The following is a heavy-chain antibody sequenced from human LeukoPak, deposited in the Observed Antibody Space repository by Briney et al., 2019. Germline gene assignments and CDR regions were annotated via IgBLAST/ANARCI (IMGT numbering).Heavy chain of an antibody. Sequence: PGGSLRLSCAASGFVFSVYWMHWVRQAPGKGLVWVAHINEDGTSAIHADSVKGRFTISRDNAKNTLYLQMNSLTVEDAAVYYCARVPTNSYGFGQWGQGSLVTVSS. CDR2: INEDGTSA. J-gene: IGHJ4*02. D-gene: IGHD5-18*01. CDR3: ARVPTNSYGFGQ. V-gene: IGHV3-74*01. CDR1: GFVFSVYW.